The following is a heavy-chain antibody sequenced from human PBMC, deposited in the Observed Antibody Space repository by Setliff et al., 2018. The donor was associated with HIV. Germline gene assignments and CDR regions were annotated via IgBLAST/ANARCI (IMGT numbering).Heavy chain of an antibody. CDR3: ARGNVYLGLLWFGEHYFDY. CDR1: GGTISGYN. V-gene: IGHV4-34*01. CDR2: INHSGST. J-gene: IGHJ4*02. Sequence: PSETLSLTCAVYGGTISGYNWSWIRQPPGKGLEWIGEINHSGSTNYNPSLNSRVTISVDTSKNQFSLKLSSVTAADTAVYYCARGNVYLGLLWFGEHYFDYWGQGTLVTVSS. D-gene: IGHD3-10*01.